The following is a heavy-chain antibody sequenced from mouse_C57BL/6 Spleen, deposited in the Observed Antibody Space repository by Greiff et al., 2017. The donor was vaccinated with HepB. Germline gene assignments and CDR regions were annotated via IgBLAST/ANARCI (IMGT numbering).Heavy chain of an antibody. CDR3: AREAHWYFDV. CDR1: GFTFSDYG. CDR2: ISNLAYSI. J-gene: IGHJ1*03. V-gene: IGHV5-15*04. Sequence: EVMLVESGGGLVQPGGSLKLSCAASGFTFSDYGMAWVRQAPRKGPEWVAFISNLAYSIYYADTVTGRFTISRENAKNTLYLEMSSLRSEDTAMYYCAREAHWYFDVWGTGTTVTVSS.